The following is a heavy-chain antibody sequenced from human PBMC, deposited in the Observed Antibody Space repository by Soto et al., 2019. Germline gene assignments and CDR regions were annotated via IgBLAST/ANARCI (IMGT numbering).Heavy chain of an antibody. J-gene: IGHJ4*02. CDR2: IIPIFGTA. CDR3: ERDYYYDSSGYLLGNFDY. V-gene: IGHV1-69*05. CDR1: GGTFSSSP. D-gene: IGHD3-22*01. Sequence: SVKVSCKASGGTFSSSPISWVRQAPGQGLEWMGGIIPIFGTANYAQKFQGRVTITRDTSASTAYMELSSLRSEDTAVYYCERDYYYDSSGYLLGNFDYWGQGTLVTVSS.